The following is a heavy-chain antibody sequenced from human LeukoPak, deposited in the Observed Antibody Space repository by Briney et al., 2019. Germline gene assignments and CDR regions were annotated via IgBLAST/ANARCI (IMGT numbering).Heavy chain of an antibody. CDR3: ARSYYDSSGYYYVRAFDI. CDR2: INWNGGST. V-gene: IGHV3-20*04. J-gene: IGHJ3*02. CDR1: GFTFDDYG. D-gene: IGHD3-22*01. Sequence: GESLKISCAVSGFTFDDYGMSWVRQAPGKGLEWVSGINWNGGSTGYADSVKGRFTISRDNAKNSLYLQMNSLRAEDTALYYCARSYYDSSGYYYVRAFDIWGQGTMVTVSS.